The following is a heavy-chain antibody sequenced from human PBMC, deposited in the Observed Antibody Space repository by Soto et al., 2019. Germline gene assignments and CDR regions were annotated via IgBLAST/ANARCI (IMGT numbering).Heavy chain of an antibody. Sequence: QAQVVQSGAEVRKPGSSVKLSCKASEGTFNSYAIAWVRQAPGQGLEWMGGINPYYNTPNYAQKFQDRVTITADDSTNTVYMELSSLRSDDTAVYFCASGASRWYPYFFDSWAQGTLVTVSS. CDR3: ASGASRWYPYFFDS. D-gene: IGHD6-13*01. V-gene: IGHV1-69*01. CDR2: INPYYNTP. J-gene: IGHJ4*02. CDR1: EGTFNSYA.